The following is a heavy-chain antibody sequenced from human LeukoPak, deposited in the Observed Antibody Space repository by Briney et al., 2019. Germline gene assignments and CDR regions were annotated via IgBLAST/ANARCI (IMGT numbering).Heavy chain of an antibody. J-gene: IGHJ6*02. V-gene: IGHV3-21*01. CDR1: GFTFSTYT. CDR3: AREGVYSSGYYFYSGMDV. Sequence: GGSLRLSCAASGFTFSTYTMNWVRQAPGKGLEWVSSITDSSSYIYYADSVKGRFTISRDNAKNSLHLQMNSLRAEDTAVYYCAREGVYSSGYYFYSGMDVWGQGTTVTVSS. CDR2: ITDSSSYI. D-gene: IGHD6-19*01.